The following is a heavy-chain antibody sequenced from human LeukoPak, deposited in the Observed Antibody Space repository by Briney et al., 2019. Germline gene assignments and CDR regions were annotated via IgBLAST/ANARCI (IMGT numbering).Heavy chain of an antibody. J-gene: IGHJ5*02. V-gene: IGHV4-30-4*01. CDR1: GGSTNAADYH. CDR3: ARSVVDYYGSPNWFDP. CDR2: IYFNGKT. Sequence: PSETLSLTCTVSGGSTNAADYHWSWIRQSPGKGLEGIGNIYFNGKTDYNPSLKSRVTISLQMSKNQFSLKLRSVTVADTAMYYCARSVVDYYGSPNWFDPWGQGALVTVSS. D-gene: IGHD3-10*01.